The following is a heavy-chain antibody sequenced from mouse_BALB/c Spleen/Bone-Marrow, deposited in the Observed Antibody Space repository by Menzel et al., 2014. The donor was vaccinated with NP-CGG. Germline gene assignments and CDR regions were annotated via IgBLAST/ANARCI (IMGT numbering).Heavy chain of an antibody. Sequence: QVQLQQSGPELVKPGASVKMSCKASGYTFTDYVISWVKQRTGQGLEWIGEIYPGSGSIYYNEKFKGKATLIADKSSNTAYMQLSSLTSEDSAVYFCAGELRFGYWGQGTLVTVSA. CDR1: GYTFTDYV. V-gene: IGHV1-81*01. CDR2: IYPGSGSI. CDR3: AGELRFGY. J-gene: IGHJ3*01.